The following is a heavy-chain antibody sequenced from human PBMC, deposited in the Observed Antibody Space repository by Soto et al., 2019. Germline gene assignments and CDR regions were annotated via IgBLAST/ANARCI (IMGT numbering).Heavy chain of an antibody. D-gene: IGHD5-12*01. CDR3: ARDLGSGYDPGDY. CDR1: GGTFGSYV. Sequence: QVQLVQSGAEVKKPGSSVKVSCKASGGTFGSYVFNWVRQAPGQGLEWMGGIIPIFGTPNYAQKFQGRVTITADESTNTAHMELSSLRSEDTAVFYCARDLGSGYDPGDYWGQGALVTVSS. V-gene: IGHV1-69*12. CDR2: IIPIFGTP. J-gene: IGHJ4*02.